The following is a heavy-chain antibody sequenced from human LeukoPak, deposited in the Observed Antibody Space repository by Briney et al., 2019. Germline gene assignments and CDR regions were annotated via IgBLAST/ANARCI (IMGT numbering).Heavy chain of an antibody. CDR1: GFAFSDYY. CDR3: ARDLGYYASSAN. J-gene: IGHJ4*02. Sequence: PGGSLRLSCAASGFAFSDYYMSWIRQAPGKGLEWVSVIYSSGSTYYADSVKGRFTISRDISKNSLYLQMTSPRAEDTAVYYCARDLGYYASSANWGQGTLVTVSS. D-gene: IGHD3-22*01. CDR2: IYSSGST. V-gene: IGHV3-53*01.